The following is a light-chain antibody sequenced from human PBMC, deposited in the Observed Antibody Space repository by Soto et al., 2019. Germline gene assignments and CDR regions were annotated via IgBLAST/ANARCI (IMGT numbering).Light chain of an antibody. CDR3: MQALQTPWT. Sequence: DIVMTQSPLSLPVTPGEPASISCRSSQSLLHSNVYNYLDWYLQKPGQSPQLLISLGSDRASGVPDRCSGSGSGTDFTLKISRVEAEDVGVYYCMQALQTPWTFGQGTKVEIK. CDR2: LGS. J-gene: IGKJ1*01. V-gene: IGKV2-28*01. CDR1: QSLLHSNVYNY.